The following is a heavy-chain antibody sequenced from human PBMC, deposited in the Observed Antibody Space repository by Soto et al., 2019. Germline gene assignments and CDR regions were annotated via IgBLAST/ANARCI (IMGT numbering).Heavy chain of an antibody. D-gene: IGHD5-18*01. Sequence: EVQLVESGGGLIQPGGSLRLSWAASGFTASSTYRSWVRQAPGKGLQWVSVIYSSGSTYYADSVKGRFTISRDNSKNTLYLQMNSLRVEDTAVYYCARENSYPYFDYWGQGTQVTVSS. CDR2: IYSSGST. CDR1: GFTASSTY. V-gene: IGHV3-53*01. J-gene: IGHJ4*02. CDR3: ARENSYPYFDY.